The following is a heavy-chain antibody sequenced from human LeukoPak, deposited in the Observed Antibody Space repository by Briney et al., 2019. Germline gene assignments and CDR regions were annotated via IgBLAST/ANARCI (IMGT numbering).Heavy chain of an antibody. CDR1: GGSISSYY. CDR3: AKDAVGFGELFD. V-gene: IGHV4-59*12. CDR2: IYYSGST. D-gene: IGHD3-10*01. Sequence: PSETLSLTCTVSGGSISSYYWSWIRQPPGKGLEWIGYIYYSGSTNYNPSLKSRVTISVDTSKNQFSLKLTSVTAADTAVYYCAKDAVGFGELFDWGQGTLVTVSS. J-gene: IGHJ4*02.